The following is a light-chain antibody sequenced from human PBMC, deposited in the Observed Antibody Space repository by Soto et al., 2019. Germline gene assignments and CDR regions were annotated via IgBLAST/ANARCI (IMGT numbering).Light chain of an antibody. Sequence: QWTQTVFFLSVTVRDRVSITCRASQGISSYLAWYQQKPGKAPKLLIYAASTLQSGVPSRFSGSGSGTDFTFTISSLQPEDITRYYCQLDAYLPITFAGGTKADI. CDR1: QGISSY. CDR2: AAS. V-gene: IGKV1-9*01. J-gene: IGKJ4*01. CDR3: QLDAYLPIT.